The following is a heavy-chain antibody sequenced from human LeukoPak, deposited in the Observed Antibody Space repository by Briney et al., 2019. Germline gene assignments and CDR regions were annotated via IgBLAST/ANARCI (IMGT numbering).Heavy chain of an antibody. CDR2: ISAYNGNT. CDR1: GYTFTSYG. CDR3: ARDRCSSTSCYGRFDP. D-gene: IGHD2-2*01. Sequence: ASVKVSCTASGYTFTSYGISWVRQAPGQGLEWMGWISAYNGNTNYAQKLQGRVTMTTDTSTSTAYMELRSLRSDDTAVYYCARDRCSSTSCYGRFDPWGQGTLVTVSS. V-gene: IGHV1-18*01. J-gene: IGHJ5*02.